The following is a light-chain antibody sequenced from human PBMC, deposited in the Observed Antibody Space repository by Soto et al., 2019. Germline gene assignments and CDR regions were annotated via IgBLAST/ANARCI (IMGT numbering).Light chain of an antibody. CDR2: KAS. CDR1: QSIDTW. J-gene: IGKJ1*01. Sequence: DIQMTQSPSTLSASVGDRVTITCRASQSIDTWLAWYQHKPGKAPKLLIFKASTLETGVPSRFSGSGSETEFTLTINSLQPDDSATYYCQPYNSYSRTFGQGTKVEIK. V-gene: IGKV1-5*03. CDR3: QPYNSYSRT.